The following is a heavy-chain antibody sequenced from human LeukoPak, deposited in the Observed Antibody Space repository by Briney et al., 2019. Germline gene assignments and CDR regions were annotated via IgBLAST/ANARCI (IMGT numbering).Heavy chain of an antibody. CDR3: AELGITMIGGV. V-gene: IGHV3-48*03. CDR2: IFNSESTK. CDR1: GFTFSTYE. D-gene: IGHD3-10*02. Sequence: GGSLRLSCAASGFTFSTYEMNWVRQAPGKGLEWISYIFNSESTKYADSVKGRFTISRDNAKNSLYLQMNSLRAEDTAVYYCAELGITMIGGVWGKGTTVTISS. J-gene: IGHJ6*04.